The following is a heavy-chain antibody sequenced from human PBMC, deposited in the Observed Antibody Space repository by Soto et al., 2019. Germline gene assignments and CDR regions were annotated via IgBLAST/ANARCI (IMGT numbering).Heavy chain of an antibody. CDR1: GYTFTSYD. Sequence: QVQLVQSGAEVKKPGASVKVSCKASGYTFTSYDINWVRQATGQGVEWMGWMNPNSGNTGYAQKFQGRVTMTRNTSISTAYMELSSLRSEDTAVYYCATYYDFWSGVPFDIWGQGTMVTVSS. CDR2: MNPNSGNT. J-gene: IGHJ3*02. V-gene: IGHV1-8*01. CDR3: ATYYDFWSGVPFDI. D-gene: IGHD3-3*01.